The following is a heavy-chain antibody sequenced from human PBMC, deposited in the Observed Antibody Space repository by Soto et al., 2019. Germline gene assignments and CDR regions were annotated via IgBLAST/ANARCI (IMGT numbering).Heavy chain of an antibody. V-gene: IGHV3-48*02. CDR1: GFTFNTYI. Sequence: GGSLRLSCAASGFTFNTYIMNWVRQAPGKGLEWVSYISSGSSTIYYADSVKGRFTISRDNAKNSLYLQMNSLRDEDTAVYYCARESGYSYGSFDYWGQGTLVTVSS. CDR3: ARESGYSYGSFDY. J-gene: IGHJ4*02. D-gene: IGHD5-18*01. CDR2: ISSGSSTI.